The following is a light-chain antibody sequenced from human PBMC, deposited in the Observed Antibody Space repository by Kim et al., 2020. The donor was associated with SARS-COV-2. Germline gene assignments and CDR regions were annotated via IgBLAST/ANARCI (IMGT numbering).Light chain of an antibody. CDR2: RAS. J-gene: IGKJ4*01. CDR1: QSISTW. CDR3: LQYNDYPLT. V-gene: IGKV1-5*03. Sequence: ASVGDRVTITCRASQSISTWLAWYQQKPGKAPKLLIYRASSLESGVPSRFSGSGSGTEFTLTISSLQPDDFVTYYCLQYNDYPLTFGGGTKVDIK.